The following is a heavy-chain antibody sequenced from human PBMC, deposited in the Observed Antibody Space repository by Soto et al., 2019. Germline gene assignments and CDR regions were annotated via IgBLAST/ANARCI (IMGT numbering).Heavy chain of an antibody. CDR1: GGSISSYY. V-gene: IGHV4-59*01. CDR2: IYYSGST. D-gene: IGHD6-19*01. Sequence: SETLSLTCTVSGGSISSYYWSWIRQPPGKGLEWIGYIYYSGSTNYNPSLKSRVTISVDTSKNQFSLKLSSVTAADTAVYYCARGYGTYSSGWYTIYYWGQGTLVTVSS. J-gene: IGHJ4*02. CDR3: ARGYGTYSSGWYTIYY.